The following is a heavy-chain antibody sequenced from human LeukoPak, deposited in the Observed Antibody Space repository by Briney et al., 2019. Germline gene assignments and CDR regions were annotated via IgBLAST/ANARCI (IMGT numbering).Heavy chain of an antibody. CDR3: ARDEAEYSGSSRISWSGAFDI. J-gene: IGHJ3*02. CDR2: IYHSGST. V-gene: IGHV4-38-2*02. CDR1: GYSISSGYY. D-gene: IGHD1-26*01. Sequence: KASETLSLTCTVSGYSISSGYYWGWIRQPPGKGLEWIGSIYHSGSTYYNPSLKSRVTISVDTSKNQFSLKLSSVTAADTAVYYCARDEAEYSGSSRISWSGAFDIWGQGTMVTVSS.